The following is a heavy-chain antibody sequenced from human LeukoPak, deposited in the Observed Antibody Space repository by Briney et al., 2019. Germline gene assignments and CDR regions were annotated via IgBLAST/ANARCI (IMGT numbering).Heavy chain of an antibody. D-gene: IGHD3-3*01. CDR1: GFTFGKYW. CDR3: ARDQYDTWSRRGNFDS. CDR2: IKLDGSEK. Sequence: PGGSLRLSCVAFGFTFGKYWMSWVRQAPGKGLEWVANIKLDGSEKNYVDSVKGRFTISRDKTKNSLYLQMNSLRAEDTAVFYCARDQYDTWSRRGNFDSWGQGTLVIVSS. V-gene: IGHV3-7*03. J-gene: IGHJ4*02.